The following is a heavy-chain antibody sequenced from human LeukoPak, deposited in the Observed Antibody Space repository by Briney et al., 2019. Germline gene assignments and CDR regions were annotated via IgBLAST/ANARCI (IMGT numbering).Heavy chain of an antibody. CDR1: GFTFSNAW. J-gene: IGHJ3*02. CDR3: TTVEYAAFDI. V-gene: IGHV3-15*01. CDR2: IKSKTHGGTT. D-gene: IGHD2-8*02. Sequence: KAGGSLRLSCAASGFTFSNAWMSWVRRAPGKGLEWVGLIKSKTHGGTTDYAAPVKGRFTISRDDSRNTLYLQMNSLKTEDTAIYYCTTVEYAAFDIWGQGTMVTVSS.